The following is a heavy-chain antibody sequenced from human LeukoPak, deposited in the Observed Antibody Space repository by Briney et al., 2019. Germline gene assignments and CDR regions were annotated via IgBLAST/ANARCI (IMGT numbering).Heavy chain of an antibody. CDR2: ISAYNGNT. Sequence: ASVKVSCKASGYTFTSYGISWVRQAPGQGLEWMGWISAYNGNTNYAQKLQGRVPLTPATSTSTAYMQLRSLRSDDTALYYCARAYDYYDSSGPTGDYWGQGTLVTVSS. CDR1: GYTFTSYG. V-gene: IGHV1-18*01. D-gene: IGHD3-22*01. CDR3: ARAYDYYDSSGPTGDY. J-gene: IGHJ4*02.